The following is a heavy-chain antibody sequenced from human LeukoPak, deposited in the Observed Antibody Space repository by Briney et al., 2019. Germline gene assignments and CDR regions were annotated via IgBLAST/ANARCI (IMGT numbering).Heavy chain of an antibody. CDR1: GYTFTTYD. Sequence: ASVTVSCKASGYTFTTYDLNWVRQATGQGLEWMGWMNPNSGNTGYAQKFQGSVTMTRNISITTAHMELSNLTSEDTAVYYCARRIRGAPTDYWGQGTLVTVSS. CDR3: ARRIRGAPTDY. D-gene: IGHD3-10*01. V-gene: IGHV1-8*01. CDR2: MNPNSGNT. J-gene: IGHJ4*02.